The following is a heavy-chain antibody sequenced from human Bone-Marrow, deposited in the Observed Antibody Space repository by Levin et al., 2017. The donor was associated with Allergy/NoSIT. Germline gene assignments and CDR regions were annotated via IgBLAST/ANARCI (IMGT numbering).Heavy chain of an antibody. CDR3: ASRFCSSTSCDFDY. CDR2: INHSGTT. V-gene: IGHV4-34*01. CDR1: GGAFSGYY. D-gene: IGHD2-2*01. Sequence: ASETLSLTCAVSGGAFSGYYWTWIRQSPGKGLEWIGEINHSGTTTYNPSLKSRVTLSVDTSNNQFSLKLTSVTAADTAVYYCASRFCSSTSCDFDYWGQGTLVTVSP. J-gene: IGHJ4*02.